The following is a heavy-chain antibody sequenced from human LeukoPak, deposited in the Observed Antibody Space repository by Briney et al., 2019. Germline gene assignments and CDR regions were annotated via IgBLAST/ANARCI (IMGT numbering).Heavy chain of an antibody. CDR3: ARGGSGSYFDY. CDR1: GFTFSSYA. Sequence: GGSLRLSCAASGFTFSSYAMHWVRQAPGKGLEWVEVISYDGSNKYYADSVKGRFPISRDNSKNTLYLQMNSLRAEDTAVYYCARGGSGSYFDYWGQGTLVTVSS. V-gene: IGHV3-30*04. CDR2: ISYDGSNK. D-gene: IGHD1-26*01. J-gene: IGHJ4*02.